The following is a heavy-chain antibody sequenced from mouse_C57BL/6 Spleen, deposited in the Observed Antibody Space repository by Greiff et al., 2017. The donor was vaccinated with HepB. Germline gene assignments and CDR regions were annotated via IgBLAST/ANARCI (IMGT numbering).Heavy chain of an antibody. CDR3: SRHREYYAMDC. V-gene: IGHV1-52*01. CDR1: GYTFTSYW. CDR2: IDPSDSET. J-gene: IGHJ4*01. Sequence: QVQLQQPGAELVRPGSSVKLSCKASGYTFTSYWMHWVKQRPIQGLEWIGNIDPSDSETHYNQKFKDKATLTVDKSASTAYMQLSSLTSEDSSVYYCSRHREYYAMDCWGQGASVTASS.